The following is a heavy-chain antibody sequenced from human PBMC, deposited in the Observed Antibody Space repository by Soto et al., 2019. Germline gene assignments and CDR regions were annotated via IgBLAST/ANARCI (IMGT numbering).Heavy chain of an antibody. CDR1: GFTFSSYS. CDR3: ASLRFLEWLLGSGSYYNDDY. V-gene: IGHV3-21*01. J-gene: IGHJ4*02. CDR2: ISSSSSYI. Sequence: GGSLRLSCAASGFTFSSYSMNWVRQAPGKGLEWVSSISSSSSYIYYADSVKGRFTIFRDNAKNSLYLQMNSLRAEDTAVYYCASLRFLEWLLGSGSYYNDDYWGQGTLVTVSS. D-gene: IGHD3-10*02.